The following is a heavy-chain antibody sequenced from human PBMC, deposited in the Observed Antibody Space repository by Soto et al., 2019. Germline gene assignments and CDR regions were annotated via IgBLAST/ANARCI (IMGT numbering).Heavy chain of an antibody. Sequence: QVQLVQSGAEVKKPGASVKVSCKASGYTFTSYAMHWVRQAPGQRLEWMGWINAGNGNTKYSQKFQGRVTITRDTSVSTAYMELSSLRSEDTAVYYCARGRIGDYLAEFGYWGQGTLVTVSS. CDR3: ARGRIGDYLAEFGY. D-gene: IGHD4-17*01. CDR1: GYTFTSYA. V-gene: IGHV1-3*01. J-gene: IGHJ4*02. CDR2: INAGNGNT.